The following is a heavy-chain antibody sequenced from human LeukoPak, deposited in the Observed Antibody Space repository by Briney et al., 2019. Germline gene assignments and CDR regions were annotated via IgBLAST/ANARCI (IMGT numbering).Heavy chain of an antibody. V-gene: IGHV4-30-4*01. D-gene: IGHD2-15*01. Sequence: KTSETLSLTCTVSGGSISSGDYYWSWIRQPPGKGLEWIGYIYYSGSTYYNPSLKGRVTISVDTSKNQFSLKLSSVTAADTAVYYCARDYCSGGSCYLRPWGQGTLVTVSS. J-gene: IGHJ5*02. CDR2: IYYSGST. CDR3: ARDYCSGGSCYLRP. CDR1: GGSISSGDYY.